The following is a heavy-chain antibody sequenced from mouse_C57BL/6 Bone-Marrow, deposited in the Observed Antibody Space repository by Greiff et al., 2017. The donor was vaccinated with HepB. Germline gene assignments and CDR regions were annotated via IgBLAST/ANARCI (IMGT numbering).Heavy chain of an antibody. CDR3: AREGEDIITTVVVFDY. J-gene: IGHJ2*01. D-gene: IGHD1-1*01. V-gene: IGHV1-81*01. CDR2: IYPRSGNT. CDR1: GYTFTSYG. Sequence: VQLQQSGAELARPGASVKLSCKASGYTFTSYGISWVKQRTGQGLEWIGEIYPRSGNTYYNEKFKGKATLTADKSSSTACMELRSLTSEDSAVYFCAREGEDIITTVVVFDYWGQGTTLTVSS.